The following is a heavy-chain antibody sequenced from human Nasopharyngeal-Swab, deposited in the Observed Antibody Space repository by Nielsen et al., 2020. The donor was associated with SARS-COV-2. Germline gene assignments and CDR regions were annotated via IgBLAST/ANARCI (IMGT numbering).Heavy chain of an antibody. Sequence: SETLSLICAVYGGSFSGYYWNWIRQPPGKGLEWIGEINHSGSTKHNPSLKSRVTISVDTSKNQFSLKLSSVTAADTAVYYCATLKEYNDFWSGHMDGMDVWGQGTTVTVAS. CDR1: GGSFSGYY. J-gene: IGHJ6*02. CDR3: ATLKEYNDFWSGHMDGMDV. V-gene: IGHV4-34*01. CDR2: INHSGST. D-gene: IGHD3-3*01.